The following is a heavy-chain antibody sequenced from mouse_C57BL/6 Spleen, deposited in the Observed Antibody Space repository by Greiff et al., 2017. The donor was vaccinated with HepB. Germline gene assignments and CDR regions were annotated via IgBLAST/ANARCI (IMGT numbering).Heavy chain of an antibody. J-gene: IGHJ3*01. D-gene: IGHD2-1*01. CDR3: ARSENYGNSAWFAY. CDR1: GYTFTSYW. Sequence: QVHVKQPGAELVKPGASVKLSCKASGYTFTSYWMQWVKQRPGQGLEWIGEIDPSDSYTNYNQKFKGKATLPVDTSSSTAYMQLSSLTSEDSAVYYCARSENYGNSAWFAYWGQGTLVTVSA. V-gene: IGHV1-50*01. CDR2: IDPSDSYT.